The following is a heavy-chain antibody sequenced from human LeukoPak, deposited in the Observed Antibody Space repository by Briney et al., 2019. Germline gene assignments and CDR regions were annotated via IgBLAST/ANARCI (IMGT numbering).Heavy chain of an antibody. CDR1: GGSISSYY. J-gene: IGHJ3*02. V-gene: IGHV4-59*08. CDR3: ARHITYYYDSSGYPDAFDI. CDR2: IYYSGRT. Sequence: SETLSLTCTVSGGSISSYYWSWIRQPPGKGLEWIGYIYYSGRTNYNPSLKSRVTISVDTSKNQFSLKLSSVTAADTAVYYCARHITYYYDSSGYPDAFDIWGQGTMVTVSS. D-gene: IGHD3-22*01.